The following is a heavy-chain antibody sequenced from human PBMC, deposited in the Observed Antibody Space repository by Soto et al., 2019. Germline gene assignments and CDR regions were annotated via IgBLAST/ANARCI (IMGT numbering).Heavy chain of an antibody. D-gene: IGHD3-22*01. V-gene: IGHV3-30*18. CDR2: ISYDGSNK. CDR1: GFTFSSYG. Sequence: FLRLSCAASGFTFSSYGMHWVRQAPGKGLEWVAVISYDGSNKYYADSVKGRFTISRDNSKNTLYLQMNSLRAEDTAVYYCAKDQRYYYDSSGCLTLWGQGTLVTVSS. CDR3: AKDQRYYYDSSGCLTL. J-gene: IGHJ4*02.